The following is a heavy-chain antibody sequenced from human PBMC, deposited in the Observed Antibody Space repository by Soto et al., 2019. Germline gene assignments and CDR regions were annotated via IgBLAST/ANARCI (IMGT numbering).Heavy chain of an antibody. V-gene: IGHV1-18*04. CDR1: GYTFTSYG. D-gene: IGHD3-3*01. J-gene: IGHJ6*02. Sequence: ASEKVSCKASGYTFTSYGISWVRQAPGQGLEWMGWISAYNGNTNYAQKLQGRVAMTTDTSTSTAYMELRSLRSDDTAVYYCARILWSGYYTGIYYYYGMDVWGQGTTVTVSS. CDR3: ARILWSGYYTGIYYYYGMDV. CDR2: ISAYNGNT.